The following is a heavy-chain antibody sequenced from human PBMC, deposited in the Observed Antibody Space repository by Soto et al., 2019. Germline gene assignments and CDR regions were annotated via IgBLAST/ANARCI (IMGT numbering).Heavy chain of an antibody. D-gene: IGHD2-15*01. J-gene: IGHJ4*02. CDR1: GGSISSLW. CDR2: ISDTGTT. Sequence: PSETLSLTCTVSGGSISSLWWSWIRQPPGKGLEWIGYISDTGTTNYNPSLKSRVTISIDTSKNQFSLKLSSVTAADTAVYYCARVVGAAPFIYLDYWGQGSLVTSPQ. V-gene: IGHV4-59*01. CDR3: ARVVGAAPFIYLDY.